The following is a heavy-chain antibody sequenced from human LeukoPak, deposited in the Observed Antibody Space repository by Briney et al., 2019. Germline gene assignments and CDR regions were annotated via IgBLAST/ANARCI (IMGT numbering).Heavy chain of an antibody. Sequence: GGSLRLSCAASGFTFSNAWMSWFRQAPGKGLEWVGRIKSKTDGGTTDYAAPVKGRFTISRDDSKNTLYLQMNSLKTEDTAVYYCTTDFGVPDSPVGYWGQGTLVTVSS. CDR3: TTDFGVPDSPVGY. J-gene: IGHJ4*02. CDR1: GFTFSNAW. CDR2: IKSKTDGGTT. D-gene: IGHD1-14*01. V-gene: IGHV3-15*01.